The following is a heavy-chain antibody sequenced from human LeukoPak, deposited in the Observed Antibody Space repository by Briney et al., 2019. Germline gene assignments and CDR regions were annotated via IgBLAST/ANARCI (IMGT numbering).Heavy chain of an antibody. CDR1: GFTFSSYE. Sequence: PGGSLRLSCAASGFTFSSYEMNWVRQAPGKGLEWVSYISSSGSTIYYADSVKGRFTISRDNAKNSLYLQMNSLRAEDTAVYYCARPRGSSWDRAFDYWGQGTLVTVSS. J-gene: IGHJ4*02. CDR3: ARPRGSSWDRAFDY. V-gene: IGHV3-48*03. D-gene: IGHD6-13*01. CDR2: ISSSGSTI.